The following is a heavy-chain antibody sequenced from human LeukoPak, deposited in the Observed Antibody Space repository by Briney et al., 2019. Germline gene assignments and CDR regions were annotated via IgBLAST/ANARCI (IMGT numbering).Heavy chain of an antibody. CDR1: GFTFSSYS. CDR2: ISSSSSYI. J-gene: IGHJ4*02. V-gene: IGHV3-21*01. Sequence: GGSLRLSCAASGFTFSSYSMNWVRQAPEKGLEWVSSISSSSSYIYYADSVKGRFTISRDNAKNSLYLQMNSLRAEDTAVYYCARAHAPYHFDYWGQGTLVTVSS. CDR3: ARAHAPYHFDY. D-gene: IGHD2-2*01.